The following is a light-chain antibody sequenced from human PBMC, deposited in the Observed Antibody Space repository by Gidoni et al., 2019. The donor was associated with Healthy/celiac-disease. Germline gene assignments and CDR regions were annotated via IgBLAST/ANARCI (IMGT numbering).Light chain of an antibody. J-gene: IGLJ2*01. CDR1: SSNIGNNY. CDR2: DNN. Sequence: QSVFTQPPSVSAAPGQKVTTSCSGSSSNIGNNYVSWYQQLPGTAPKLLIYDNNKRPSGIPDRFSGSKSGTSATLGITGLQTGDEADYYCGTWDSSLSAVVFGGGTKLTVL. CDR3: GTWDSSLSAVV. V-gene: IGLV1-51*01.